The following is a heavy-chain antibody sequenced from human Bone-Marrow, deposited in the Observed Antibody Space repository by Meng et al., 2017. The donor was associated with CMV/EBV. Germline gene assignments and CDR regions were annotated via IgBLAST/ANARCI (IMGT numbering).Heavy chain of an antibody. CDR2: ISNSGNTI. V-gene: IGHV3-11*04. Sequence: GESLKISCAASGFTVSSNYMSWVRQAPGKGLEWLSYISNSGNTIYYADSVKGRFTISRDNAKNSLYLQMNSLRAEDTALYYCAVAELLWGYGMDVWGQGTTATVSS. CDR3: AVAELLWGYGMDV. CDR1: GFTVSSNY. D-gene: IGHD1-26*01. J-gene: IGHJ6*02.